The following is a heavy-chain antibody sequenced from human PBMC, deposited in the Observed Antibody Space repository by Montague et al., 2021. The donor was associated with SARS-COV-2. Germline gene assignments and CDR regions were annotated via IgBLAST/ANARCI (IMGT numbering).Heavy chain of an antibody. J-gene: IGHJ6*02. D-gene: IGHD3-10*01. CDR2: IYTSGTT. Sequence: SETLSLTCTASGGSISSYYWSWIRQPAGKGLEWIGRIYTSGTTNYNPSLKSRVTMSVDTSKNQFSLKLSSVTAADTAVYYCAGGSGIINFYNSGMDVWGQGTTVTVSS. CDR1: GGSISSYY. V-gene: IGHV4-4*07. CDR3: AGGSGIINFYNSGMDV.